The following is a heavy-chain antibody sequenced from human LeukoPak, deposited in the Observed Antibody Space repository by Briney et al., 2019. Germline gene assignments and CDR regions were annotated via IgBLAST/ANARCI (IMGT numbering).Heavy chain of an antibody. CDR2: ISGSGGST. V-gene: IGHV3-23*01. Sequence: PGGSLRLSCPASGFTFSSYAMSWVRQAPGKGLEWVSAISGSGGSTYYADSVKGRFTISRDNSKNTLYLQMNSLRAEDTAVYYCAKSWAGPHYGMDVWGKGTTVTVSS. D-gene: IGHD3-10*01. CDR1: GFTFSSYA. CDR3: AKSWAGPHYGMDV. J-gene: IGHJ6*04.